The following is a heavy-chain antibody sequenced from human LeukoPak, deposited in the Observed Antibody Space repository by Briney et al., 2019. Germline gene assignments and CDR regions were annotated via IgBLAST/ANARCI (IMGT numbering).Heavy chain of an antibody. CDR1: GFTFSNYW. J-gene: IGHJ4*02. CDR2: ISSSSSYI. Sequence: GGSLRLSCAASGFTFSNYWMSWVRQAPGKGLEWVSSISSSSSYIYYADSVKGRFTISRDNAKNSLYQQMNSLRAEDTAVYYCARAEYSYGYIYWGQGTLVTVSS. V-gene: IGHV3-21*01. CDR3: ARAEYSYGYIY. D-gene: IGHD5-18*01.